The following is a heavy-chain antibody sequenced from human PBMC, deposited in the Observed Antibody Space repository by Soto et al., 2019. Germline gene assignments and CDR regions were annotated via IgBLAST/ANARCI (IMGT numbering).Heavy chain of an antibody. CDR2: INPNSGGT. Sequence: SVKVSCKASGYTFTGYYMHWVRQAPGQGLEWMGWINPNSGGTNYAQKFQGWVTMTRDTSISTAYMELSRLRSDDTAVYYCARSRAFDYAGMDVWGQGTTVTVSS. J-gene: IGHJ6*02. CDR3: ARSRAFDYAGMDV. CDR1: GYTFTGYY. D-gene: IGHD3-3*01. V-gene: IGHV1-2*04.